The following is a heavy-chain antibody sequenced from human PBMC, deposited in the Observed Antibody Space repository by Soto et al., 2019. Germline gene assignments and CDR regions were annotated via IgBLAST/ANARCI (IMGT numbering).Heavy chain of an antibody. CDR3: AKTGFWSGYRVADY. V-gene: IGHV4-39*01. J-gene: IGHJ4*02. Sequence: SETLSVTCTVSGGSISNSRSYWGWIRQPPGKGLEWIGSISDSGSTYFNPSLKSRVTISVDTSKNQFSLRLSSVTATDTAVYFCAKTGFWSGYRVADYWGQGTLVTAPQ. D-gene: IGHD3-3*01. CDR1: GGSISNSRSY. CDR2: ISDSGST.